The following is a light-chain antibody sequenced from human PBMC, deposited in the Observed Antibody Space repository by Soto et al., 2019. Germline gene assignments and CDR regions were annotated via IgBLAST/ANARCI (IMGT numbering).Light chain of an antibody. CDR1: SSDVGGYNY. CDR2: EVN. V-gene: IGLV2-8*01. Sequence: QSALTQPPSASGSPGQSVTISCTGTSSDVGGYNYVSWYQQHPGKVPKLMVYEVNKRPSGVPDRFSGSKSGNTASLTVSRRQAEDEADYYCTSYAGGNNVFGTGTKLTVL. CDR3: TSYAGGNNV. J-gene: IGLJ1*01.